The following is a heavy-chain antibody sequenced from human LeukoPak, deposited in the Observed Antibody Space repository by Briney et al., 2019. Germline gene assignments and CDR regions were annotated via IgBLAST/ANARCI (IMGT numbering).Heavy chain of an antibody. V-gene: IGHV6-1*01. CDR1: GDSVSSNSVA. CDR3: ARQASRRFDP. J-gene: IGHJ5*02. CDR2: TYYTSKWNN. Sequence: SQTLSLTCAISGDSVSSNSVAWNWFRQSPSRGLEWLGRTYYTSKWNNDYAESVQSRIAVNPDTSKNQFSLYLNSVTLEDTAVYYCARQASRRFDPWGQGTLVTVSS.